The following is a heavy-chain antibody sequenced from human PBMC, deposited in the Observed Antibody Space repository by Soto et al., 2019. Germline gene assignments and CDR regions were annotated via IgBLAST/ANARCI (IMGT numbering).Heavy chain of an antibody. V-gene: IGHV3-30*18. CDR1: CFSISSYS. J-gene: IGHJ4*02. Sequence: PWGSLRLSCAASCFSISSYSRYMGPRAPGKGLEWVAVISYDGHNKCYADYVKGRFTISRDNSKNTLYLQMNSLTAEDTAVYYCAKGSASSRPYYFYHWGQGALVTVS. D-gene: IGHD2-2*01. CDR2: ISYDGHNK. CDR3: AKGSASSRPYYFYH.